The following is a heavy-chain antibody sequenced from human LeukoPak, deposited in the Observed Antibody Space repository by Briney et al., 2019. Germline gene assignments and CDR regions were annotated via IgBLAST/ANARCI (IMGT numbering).Heavy chain of an antibody. CDR2: MYYSGST. J-gene: IGHJ4*02. V-gene: IGHV4-39*01. D-gene: IGHD1-26*01. Sequence: SETLSLTCTVSGGSITSNTYYWGWIRQPPGKGLEWIGSMYYSGSTYYNPSLKSRVTISVDTSKNQFSLKLSSVTAADTAVYYCARSTMWELNDYWGQGTLVTVSS. CDR3: ARSTMWELNDY. CDR1: GGSITSNTYY.